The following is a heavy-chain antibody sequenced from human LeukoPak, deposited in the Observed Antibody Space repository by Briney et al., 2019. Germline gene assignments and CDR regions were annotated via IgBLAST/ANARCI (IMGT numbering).Heavy chain of an antibody. CDR3: ARVRYDYVWGSYDY. J-gene: IGHJ4*02. CDR1: GGTFSSYA. D-gene: IGHD3-16*01. V-gene: IGHV1-69*05. CDR2: IIPIFGTA. Sequence: SVKVSCKATGGTFSSYAISWVRQAPGQGVEWMGGIIPIFGTANYAQKFQGRVTITTDESTSTAYMELSSLRSEDTAVYYCARVRYDYVWGSYDYWGQGTLVTVSS.